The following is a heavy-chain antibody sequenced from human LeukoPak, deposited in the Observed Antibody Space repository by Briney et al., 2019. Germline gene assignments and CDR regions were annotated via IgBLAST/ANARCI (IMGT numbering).Heavy chain of an antibody. Sequence: GGSLRLSCSASGFTFSTYSMNWVRQAPGKGLEWVSYISSSSSTIYYADSVKGRFTISRDNAKNSLYLQMNSLRAEDTAVYYCARVYYYDSTNWFDPWGQGTLVTVSS. CDR3: ARVYYYDSTNWFDP. V-gene: IGHV3-48*01. J-gene: IGHJ5*02. D-gene: IGHD3-22*01. CDR2: ISSSSSTI. CDR1: GFTFSTYS.